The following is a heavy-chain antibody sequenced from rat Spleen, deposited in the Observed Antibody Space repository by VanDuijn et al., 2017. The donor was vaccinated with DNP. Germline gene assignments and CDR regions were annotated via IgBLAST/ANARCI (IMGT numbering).Heavy chain of an antibody. CDR3: ARLEFGGYTYYFDY. CDR2: ISNSGTI. J-gene: IGHJ2*01. Sequence: EVQLQESGPGLVKPSQSLSLTCSVTAYSITSNYWAWIRKFPGNKMEWIGHISNSGTITYNPSLKSRISITRDTSRNHFFLQLNSVTTEDTATYYCARLEFGGYTYYFDYWGQGVMVTVSS. D-gene: IGHD1-11*01. CDR1: AYSITSNY. V-gene: IGHV3-1*01.